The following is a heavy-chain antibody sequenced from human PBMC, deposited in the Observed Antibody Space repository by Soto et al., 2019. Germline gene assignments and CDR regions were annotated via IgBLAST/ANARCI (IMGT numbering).Heavy chain of an antibody. CDR2: IWYDGSNK. V-gene: IGHV3-33*01. CDR1: GFTFSSYG. D-gene: IGHD6-19*01. Sequence: GGSLRLSCAASGFTFSSYGMHWVRQAPGKGLEWVAVIWYDGSNKYYADSVKGRFTISRDNSKNTLYLQMNSLRAEDTAVYYCARAAVAGGIKSYYYYGMDVWGQGTTVTVSS. CDR3: ARAAVAGGIKSYYYYGMDV. J-gene: IGHJ6*02.